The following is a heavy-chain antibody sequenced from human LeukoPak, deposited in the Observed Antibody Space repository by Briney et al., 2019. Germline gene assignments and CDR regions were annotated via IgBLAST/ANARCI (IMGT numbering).Heavy chain of an antibody. CDR3: AGGYYYDSSGYLSFDY. J-gene: IGHJ4*02. Sequence: GGSLRLSCAASGSTFSIYDMHWVRQVTGKGLEWVSGIDTAGGTYYPDSVKGRFTMSRENAKNSLHLQMNSLGAGDTAVYYCAGGYYYDSSGYLSFDYWGQGTLVTVSS. V-gene: IGHV3-13*01. CDR2: IDTAGGT. D-gene: IGHD3-22*01. CDR1: GSTFSIYD.